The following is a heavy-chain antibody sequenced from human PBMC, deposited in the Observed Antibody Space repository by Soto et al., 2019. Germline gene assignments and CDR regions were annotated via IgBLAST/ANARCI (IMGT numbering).Heavy chain of an antibody. J-gene: IGHJ4*02. V-gene: IGHV3-72*01. CDR1: GFTFSDHY. CDR2: TRNKANSYTT. Sequence: EVQLVESGGGLVQPGGSLRLSCAASGFTFSDHYMDWVRQAPGKGLEWVGRTRNKANSYTTEYAASVKGRFTISRDDSKKSLYLQMNSLKTEDTAVYYCARVSGSSSGWSCDYWGQGTLVTVSS. CDR3: ARVSGSSSGWSCDY. D-gene: IGHD6-19*01.